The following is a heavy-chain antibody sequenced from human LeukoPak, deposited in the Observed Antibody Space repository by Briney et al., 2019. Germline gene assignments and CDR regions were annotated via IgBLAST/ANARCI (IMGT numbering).Heavy chain of an antibody. J-gene: IGHJ4*02. CDR1: GGTFSSYA. V-gene: IGHV1-69*04. Sequence: ASVKVSCKASGGTFSSYAISWVRKAPGQGLEWMGRIIPILGIANYAQKFQSRVTITADKSTSTAYMELSSLRSEDTAVYYCASGYCSGGSCYEYFDYWGQGTLVTVSS. CDR2: IIPILGIA. CDR3: ASGYCSGGSCYEYFDY. D-gene: IGHD2-15*01.